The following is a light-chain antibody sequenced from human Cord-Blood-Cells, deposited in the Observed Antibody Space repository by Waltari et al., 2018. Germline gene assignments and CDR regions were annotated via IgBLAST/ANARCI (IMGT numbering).Light chain of an antibody. J-gene: IGLJ2*01. V-gene: IGLV2-23*01. CDR3: CSYAGSSTYVV. CDR1: SSDVWGYNL. Sequence: QSALTQPASVSGSPGQSITISCTGTSSDVWGYNLVPWYQQDPVKAPKLMIHEGSKRPSGVSKRLSGSKSGNTASLTISGLQAEDEADYYCCSYAGSSTYVVFGGGTKLTVL. CDR2: EGS.